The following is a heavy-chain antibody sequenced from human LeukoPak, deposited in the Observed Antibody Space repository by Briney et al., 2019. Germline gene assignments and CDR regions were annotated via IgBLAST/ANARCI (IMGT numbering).Heavy chain of an antibody. CDR3: ARDPYSGNYGNYYYYYMDV. CDR2: IYSGGST. CDR1: GFTVSSNY. D-gene: IGHD1-26*01. V-gene: IGHV3-66*01. J-gene: IGHJ6*03. Sequence: GGSLRLSCAASGFTVSSNYMSWVRQAPGKGLEWVSVIYSGGSTYYADSVKGRFTISRDNSKNTLYLQMNSLGPEDTAVYYCARDPYSGNYGNYYYYYMDVWGKGTTVTISS.